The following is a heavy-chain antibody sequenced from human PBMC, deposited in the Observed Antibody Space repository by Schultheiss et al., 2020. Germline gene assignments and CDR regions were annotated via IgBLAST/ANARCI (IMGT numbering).Heavy chain of an antibody. CDR3: AKDRDSSSWFLKIDY. D-gene: IGHD6-13*01. Sequence: GGSLRLSCAASGFTFSSYAMHWVRQAPGKGLEWVAVISYDGSNKYYADSVKGRFTISRDNSKNTLYLQMNSLRAEDTAVYYCAKDRDSSSWFLKIDYWGQGTLVTVSS. V-gene: IGHV3-30*14. J-gene: IGHJ4*02. CDR2: ISYDGSNK. CDR1: GFTFSSYA.